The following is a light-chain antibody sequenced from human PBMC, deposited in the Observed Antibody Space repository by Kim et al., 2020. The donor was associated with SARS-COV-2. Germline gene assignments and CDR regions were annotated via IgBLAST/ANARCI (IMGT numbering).Light chain of an antibody. Sequence: TVTMSCSGSSSNIGALSDLNRYQQVPGTAPKLLIYGNTNRAPGVPDRFSGSKSGATASLAITGLQAEDEAEYYCQSYASSLSSVVFGGGTQLTVL. CDR3: QSYASSLSSVV. J-gene: IGLJ2*01. CDR2: GNT. CDR1: SSNIGALSD. V-gene: IGLV1-40*03.